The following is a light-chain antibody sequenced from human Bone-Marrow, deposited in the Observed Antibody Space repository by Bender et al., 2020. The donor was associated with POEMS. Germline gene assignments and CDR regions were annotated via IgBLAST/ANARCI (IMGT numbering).Light chain of an antibody. J-gene: IGLJ3*02. Sequence: QSVLTQPPSVSGTPGQRVTISCSGSGSNIGGYPVNWYQQLPGTAPRLLIYTNNARPSGVPDRFSGSKSGTSASLAITGLQSDDEAIYFCVEWDASLNGWVFGGGTKLTVL. CDR3: VEWDASLNGWV. V-gene: IGLV1-44*01. CDR1: GSNIGGYP. CDR2: TNN.